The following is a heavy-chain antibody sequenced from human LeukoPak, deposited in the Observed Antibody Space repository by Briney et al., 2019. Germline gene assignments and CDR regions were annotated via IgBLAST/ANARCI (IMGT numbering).Heavy chain of an antibody. CDR3: ANGLLVRGAAPLDY. D-gene: IGHD3-10*01. J-gene: IGHJ4*02. V-gene: IGHV3-23*01. CDR1: GFTFGSYG. CDR2: ISGSGGST. Sequence: GRSLRLSCAASGFTFGSYGMHWVRQAPGKGLEWVSAISGSGGSTYYADSVKGRFTISRDNSKNTLYLQMNSLRAEDTAVYYCANGLLVRGAAPLDYWGQGTLVTVSS.